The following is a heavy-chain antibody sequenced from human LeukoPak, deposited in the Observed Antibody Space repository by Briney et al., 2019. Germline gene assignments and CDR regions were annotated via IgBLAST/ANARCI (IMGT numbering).Heavy chain of an antibody. V-gene: IGHV3-23*01. J-gene: IGHJ4*02. CDR3: AKGNYYDSSGYYPPTLGGVDY. CDR2: ISGSGGST. D-gene: IGHD3-22*01. CDR1: GFTFSSYW. Sequence: GGSLRLSCAASGFTFSSYWMSWVRQAPGKGLEWVSTISGSGGSTYYADSVKGRFTISRDNSKNTLYLQMNSLRAEDTAVYYCAKGNYYDSSGYYPPTLGGVDYWGQGTLVTVSS.